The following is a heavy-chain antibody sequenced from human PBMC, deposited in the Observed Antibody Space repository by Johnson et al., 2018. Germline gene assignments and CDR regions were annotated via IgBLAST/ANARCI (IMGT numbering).Heavy chain of an antibody. V-gene: IGHV3-30-3*01. CDR1: GFTFSSYA. D-gene: IGHD6-13*01. J-gene: IGHJ1*01. Sequence: QVQLVESGGGVVQPGRSLRLSCAASGFTFSSYAMHWVRQAPGTGLEWVAVISYDGSNKYYADAVKGRFTISRDNSKNRLCLQMNSLRAEDTAVFYCARESSGIAAGGTEYFQHWGQGTLVTVSS. CDR2: ISYDGSNK. CDR3: ARESSGIAAGGTEYFQH.